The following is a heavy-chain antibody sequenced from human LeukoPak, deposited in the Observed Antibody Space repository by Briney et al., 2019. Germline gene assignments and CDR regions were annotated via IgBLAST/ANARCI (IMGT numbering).Heavy chain of an antibody. V-gene: IGHV3-23*01. CDR2: ITSVSSYK. CDR3: AKGGGYCSGGSCYSDYYYGMDV. D-gene: IGHD2-15*01. J-gene: IGHJ6*02. CDR1: GFTFSNYA. Sequence: GGSLRLSCKASGFTFSNYAMNWVRQAPGKGLEWVSSITSVSSYKYYADSVKGRFTISRDNSKNTLYLQMNSLRAEDTAVYYCAKGGGYCSGGSCYSDYYYGMDVWGQGTTVTVSS.